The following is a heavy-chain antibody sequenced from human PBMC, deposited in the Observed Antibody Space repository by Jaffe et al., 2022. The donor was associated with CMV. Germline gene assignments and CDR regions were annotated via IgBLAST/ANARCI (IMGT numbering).Heavy chain of an antibody. CDR3: ARAYYDSSGYYYPYEY. CDR1: GFTFSSYS. CDR2: ISSSSSYI. V-gene: IGHV3-21*01. J-gene: IGHJ4*02. D-gene: IGHD3-22*01. Sequence: EVQLVESGGGLVKPGGSLRLSCAASGFTFSSYSMNWVRQAPGKGLEWVSSISSSSSYIYYADSVKGRFTISRDNAKNSLYLQMNSLRAEDTAVYYCARAYYDSSGYYYPYEYWGQGTLVTVSS.